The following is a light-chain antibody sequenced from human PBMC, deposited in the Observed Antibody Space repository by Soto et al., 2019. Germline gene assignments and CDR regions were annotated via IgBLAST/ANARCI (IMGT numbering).Light chain of an antibody. CDR2: EVN. J-gene: IGLJ2*01. CDR1: SSDVGGYNY. CDR3: SSYAGNNLLV. V-gene: IGLV2-8*01. Sequence: QSVLTQPPSASGSPGQSVTISCTGTSSDVGGYNYVSWYQQHPGKAPRLMIYEVNKRPSGVPYRFSGSKSGNTASLTVSGLQADDEAVYYSSSYAGNNLLVFGGGTKLTVL.